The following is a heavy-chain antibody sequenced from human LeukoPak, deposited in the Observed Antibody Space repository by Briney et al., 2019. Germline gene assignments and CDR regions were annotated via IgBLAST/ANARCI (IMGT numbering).Heavy chain of an antibody. J-gene: IGHJ4*02. CDR2: ISSSSSYI. CDR3: ARDKYGDQYYFDY. V-gene: IGHV3-21*01. D-gene: IGHD4-17*01. CDR1: GFTFSSDS. Sequence: GGSLRLSCAASGFTFSSDSMNWARQAPGKGLEWVSFISSSSSYIYYADSVKGRFTISRDNARNSLYLQMNSLRAEDTAVYYCARDKYGDQYYFDYWGQGALVTVSS.